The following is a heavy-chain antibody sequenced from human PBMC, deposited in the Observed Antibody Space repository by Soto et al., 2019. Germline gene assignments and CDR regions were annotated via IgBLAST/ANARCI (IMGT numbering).Heavy chain of an antibody. J-gene: IGHJ6*02. Sequence: QVQLVESGGGVVQPGGSLRLSCTTSGFTFNTYGMYWVRQAPGKGLEWVAIIWYDGSNKYYGDSVKGRFTISIDNSKNTLYLQMNSLRAEDTALYYCARGDCTGAYCYSWPFNYGVDVWGQGTTVTVSS. CDR3: ARGDCTGAYCYSWPFNYGVDV. V-gene: IGHV3-33*08. D-gene: IGHD2-15*01. CDR1: GFTFNTYG. CDR2: IWYDGSNK.